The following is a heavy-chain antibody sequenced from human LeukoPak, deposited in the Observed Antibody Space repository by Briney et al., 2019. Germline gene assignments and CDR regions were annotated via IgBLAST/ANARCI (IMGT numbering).Heavy chain of an antibody. J-gene: IGHJ4*02. CDR1: GFTFSDYY. CDR2: ISTSGGTV. CDR3: ARGPPRIYSTGWYFDY. Sequence: KSGGSLRLSCAASGFTFSDYYMSWIRQTPGKGLEWISYISTSGGTVYYADSVKGRFTISRDNAKNSLYLQMNSLRAEDTAVYYCARGPPRIYSTGWYFDYWGQGTLLTVSS. V-gene: IGHV3-11*04. D-gene: IGHD6-19*01.